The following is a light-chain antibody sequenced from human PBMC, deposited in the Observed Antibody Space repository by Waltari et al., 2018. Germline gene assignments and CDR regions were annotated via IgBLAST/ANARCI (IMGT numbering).Light chain of an antibody. CDR3: QQYNNWPET. Sequence: ILMTQSPATLSVSPGERATLSCRASQSVSSNLAWYQQKPGQAPRLLIYGASTRATGIPARFSGSGSGTEFTLTISSLQSEDVAVYYCQQYNNWPETFGQGTKVEIK. V-gene: IGKV3-15*01. CDR2: GAS. CDR1: QSVSSN. J-gene: IGKJ1*01.